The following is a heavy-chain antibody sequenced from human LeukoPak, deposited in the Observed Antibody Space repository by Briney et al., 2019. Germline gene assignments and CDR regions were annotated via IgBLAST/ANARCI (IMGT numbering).Heavy chain of an antibody. CDR1: GGSISSSTYY. Sequence: SETLSLTCTVSGGSISSSTYYWGWIRQPPGKGLEWIASIYHTGSTNYNPSLKSRVTISVDTSKNQFSLKLSSVTAADTAVYYCARSRKYGAVTTYSWFDPWGQGTLAIVSS. J-gene: IGHJ5*02. CDR3: ARSRKYGAVTTYSWFDP. D-gene: IGHD4-17*01. V-gene: IGHV4-39*01. CDR2: IYHTGST.